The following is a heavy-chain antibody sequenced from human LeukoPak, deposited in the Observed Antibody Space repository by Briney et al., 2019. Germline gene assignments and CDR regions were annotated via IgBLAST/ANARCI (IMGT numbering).Heavy chain of an antibody. Sequence: GGSLRLSCAASGFTLSSYSMNWVRQAPGKGLEWVSYISSSSSTIYYADSVKGRFTISRDNAKNSLYLQMNSLRAEDTAVYYCARGATIFGVVTPFDYWGQGTLVTVSS. CDR3: ARGATIFGVVTPFDY. CDR2: ISSSSSTI. D-gene: IGHD3-3*01. J-gene: IGHJ4*02. CDR1: GFTLSSYS. V-gene: IGHV3-48*01.